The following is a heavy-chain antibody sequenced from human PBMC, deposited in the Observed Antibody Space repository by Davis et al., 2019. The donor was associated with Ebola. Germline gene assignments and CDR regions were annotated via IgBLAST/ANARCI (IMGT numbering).Heavy chain of an antibody. CDR1: GYRFTSYG. Sequence: ASVKVSCKASGYRFTSYGVTWVRQAPGQGLEWVGWISGYSGNTNYAESLQGRVTMTTDTSKNTAYMEVRSLRADDTAVYYCAREAPGVCASCYMSALDVWGQGTMVTVSS. CDR2: ISGYSGNT. CDR3: AREAPGVCASCYMSALDV. J-gene: IGHJ3*01. V-gene: IGHV1-18*04. D-gene: IGHD2-2*02.